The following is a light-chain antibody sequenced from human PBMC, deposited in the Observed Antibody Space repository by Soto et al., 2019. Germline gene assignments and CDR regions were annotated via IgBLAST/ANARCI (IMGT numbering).Light chain of an antibody. CDR1: QSISNF. CDR3: QQYGDSPLT. Sequence: EIVLTQSPATLSLSPGERATLSCRASQSISNFLAWYQQKPGQAPRLLIYDASKRATDIPDRFIGSGSGTDFALTINRLEPEDLAVYYCQQYGDSPLTFGGGTKVDIK. V-gene: IGKV3-20*01. J-gene: IGKJ4*01. CDR2: DAS.